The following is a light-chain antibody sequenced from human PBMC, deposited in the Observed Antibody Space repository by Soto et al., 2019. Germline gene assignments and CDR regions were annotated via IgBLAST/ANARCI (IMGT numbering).Light chain of an antibody. CDR3: QHFKSFPIT. V-gene: IGKV1-33*01. CDR2: DAS. CDR1: QDISNY. J-gene: IGKJ1*01. Sequence: DIQMTQSPSSLSASVGDRVTITGQASQDISNYLNWYQQKPGKAPKLLIYDASNLETGVPSRFSGSGSGTDFTFTISSLQPEDFATYYCQHFKSFPITFGQGTKVDIK.